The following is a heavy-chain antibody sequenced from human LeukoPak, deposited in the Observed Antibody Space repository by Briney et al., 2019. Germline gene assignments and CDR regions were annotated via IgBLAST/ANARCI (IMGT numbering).Heavy chain of an antibody. CDR2: IYYSGTT. J-gene: IGHJ3*02. CDR1: GGSITSYY. V-gene: IGHV4-59*01. CDR3: ARVRDGSSFSAFDM. D-gene: IGHD1-26*01. Sequence: SETLSLTCTVSGGSITSYYWSWIRQPPGKGLEWIGCIYYSGTTNYNPSLKSRVTISVDTSKNQFSLKLSSVTAADTAVYFCARVRDGSSFSAFDMWGQGTMVTVSS.